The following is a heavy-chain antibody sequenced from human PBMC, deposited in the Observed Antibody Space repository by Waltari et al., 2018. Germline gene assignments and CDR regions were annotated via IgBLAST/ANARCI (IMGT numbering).Heavy chain of an antibody. CDR2: IYYSGST. D-gene: IGHD6-19*01. Sequence: QVQLQESGPGLVKPSETLSLTCPVPGGSISSHYWSWIRQPPGKGLEWIGYIYYSGSTNYNPSLKSRVTISVDTSKNQFSLKLSSVTAADTAVYYCARTEWLVETPYYFDYWGQGTLVTVSS. CDR3: ARTEWLVETPYYFDY. J-gene: IGHJ4*02. CDR1: GGSISSHY. V-gene: IGHV4-59*11.